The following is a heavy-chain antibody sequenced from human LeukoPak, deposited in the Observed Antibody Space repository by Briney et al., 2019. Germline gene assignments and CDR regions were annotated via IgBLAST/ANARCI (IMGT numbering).Heavy chain of an antibody. CDR1: GYTFTSYY. D-gene: IGHD1-1*01. CDR3: ATDRAWSRTYYYYGMDV. CDR2: FDPEDGET. V-gene: IGHV1-24*01. Sequence: ASVKVSCKASGYTFTSYYMHWVRQAPGKGLEWMGGFDPEDGETIYAQKFQGRVTMTEDTSTDTAYMELSSLRSEDTAVYYCATDRAWSRTYYYYGMDVWGQGTTVTVSS. J-gene: IGHJ6*02.